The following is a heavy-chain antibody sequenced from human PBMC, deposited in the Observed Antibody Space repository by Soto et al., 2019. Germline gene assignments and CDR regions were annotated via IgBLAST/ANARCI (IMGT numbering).Heavy chain of an antibody. CDR3: ARTTDMKPFDI. V-gene: IGHV4-30-4*01. CDR2: VYDSGTK. Sequence: PSETLSLTCTVSGGSISSGDYYWSWIRQPPGKGLEWIGFVYDSGTKYYNPSLKSRVTISVDTSKNQFSLNLSSVTAADTAVYYCARTTDMKPFDIWGQGTMVTVSS. D-gene: IGHD1-1*01. CDR1: GGSISSGDYY. J-gene: IGHJ3*02.